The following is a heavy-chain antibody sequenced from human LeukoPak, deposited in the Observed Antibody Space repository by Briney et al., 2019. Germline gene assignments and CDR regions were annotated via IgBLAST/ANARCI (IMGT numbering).Heavy chain of an antibody. CDR2: IIPIFGTA. CDR1: GGTFSSYA. D-gene: IGHD2-2*01. Sequence: SVKVSCKASGGTFSSYAISWVRQAPGQGLEWMGGIIPIFGTANYAQKFQGRVTITADESTSTAYMELSSLRAEDTAVYYCAREGGVVVPAATTVAGFDIWGQGTMVTVSS. CDR3: AREGGVVVPAATTVAGFDI. J-gene: IGHJ3*02. V-gene: IGHV1-69*13.